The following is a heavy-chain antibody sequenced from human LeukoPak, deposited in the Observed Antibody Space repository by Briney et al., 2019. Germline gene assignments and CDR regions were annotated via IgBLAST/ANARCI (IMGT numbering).Heavy chain of an antibody. CDR2: INSDGSST. J-gene: IGHJ4*02. Sequence: GGSLRLSCAASGFTFSSYWMHWVRQAPGKGLVWVSRINSDGSSTSYADSVKGRFTISRDNAKNTPYLQMNSLRAEDTAVYYCARSTRYCSGGSCASPLDYWGQGTLVTVSS. CDR3: ARSTRYCSGGSCASPLDY. CDR1: GFTFSSYW. V-gene: IGHV3-74*01. D-gene: IGHD2-15*01.